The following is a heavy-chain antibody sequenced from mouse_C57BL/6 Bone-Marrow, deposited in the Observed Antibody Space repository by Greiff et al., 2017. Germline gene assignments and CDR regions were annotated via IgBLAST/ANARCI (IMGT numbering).Heavy chain of an antibody. J-gene: IGHJ4*01. CDR3: ARDYSNEDYYAMDY. Sequence: QVQLQQPGAELVRPGSSVKLSCKASGYTFTSYWMHWVKQRPIQGLEWIGNIDPSDSETHYNQKFKDKATLTVDKSSSTAYMQLSSLTSEDSAVYYCARDYSNEDYYAMDYWGQGTSVTGSS. CDR2: IDPSDSET. V-gene: IGHV1-52*01. D-gene: IGHD2-5*01. CDR1: GYTFTSYW.